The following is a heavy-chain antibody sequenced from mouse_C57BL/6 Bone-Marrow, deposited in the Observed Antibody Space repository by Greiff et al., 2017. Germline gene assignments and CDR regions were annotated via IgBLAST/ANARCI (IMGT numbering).Heavy chain of an antibody. J-gene: IGHJ3*01. D-gene: IGHD2-5*01. CDR3: VRHGPYSNWFAY. Sequence: EVQLVESGGGLVQPKGSLKLSCAASGFSFNTYAMNWVRQAPGKGLEWVARIRSKSNNYATYYADSVKDRFNISRDDSESMLYLQMNNLKTEDTAMYYCVRHGPYSNWFAYWGQGTLVTVSA. V-gene: IGHV10-1*01. CDR1: GFSFNTYA. CDR2: IRSKSNNYAT.